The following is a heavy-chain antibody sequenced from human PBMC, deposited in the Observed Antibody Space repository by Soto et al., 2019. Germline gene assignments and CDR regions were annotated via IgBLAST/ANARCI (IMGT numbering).Heavy chain of an antibody. D-gene: IGHD3-10*01. CDR3: ATIKLGSNLLDY. CDR2: IYYSGST. Sequence: PSETLSLTCTVSGGSISSGDYYWSWIRQPPGKGLEWIGYIYYSGSTYYNPSLKSRVTISVDTSKNHFSLKLSSVTAADTAVYYCATIKLGSNLLDYWGQGTLVTVSS. J-gene: IGHJ4*02. CDR1: GGSISSGDYY. V-gene: IGHV4-30-4*01.